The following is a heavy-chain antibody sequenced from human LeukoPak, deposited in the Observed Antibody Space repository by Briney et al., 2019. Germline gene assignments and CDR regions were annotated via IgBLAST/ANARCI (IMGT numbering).Heavy chain of an antibody. CDR1: GDSISSGDYY. CDR2: ISSSGST. Sequence: PSQTLSLTCTVSGDSISSGDYYWSWIRQPAGKGLEWIGRISSSGSTNYNPSLKSRVTISVDTSKNQFSLKLSSVTAADTAVYFCASGPYSYDNSGAFDIWGQGTMVTVSS. CDR3: ASGPYSYDNSGAFDI. D-gene: IGHD3-22*01. V-gene: IGHV4-61*02. J-gene: IGHJ3*02.